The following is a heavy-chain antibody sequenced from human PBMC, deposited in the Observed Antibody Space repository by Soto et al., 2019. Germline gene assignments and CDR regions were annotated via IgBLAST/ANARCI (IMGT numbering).Heavy chain of an antibody. CDR2: IIPLFGTA. V-gene: IGHV1-69*01. CDR3: ARSGSPPICSGGSCYQDY. D-gene: IGHD2-15*01. J-gene: IGHJ4*02. CDR1: GGTFSSYA. Sequence: QVQLVQSGAEVKKPGSSVKVSCKASGGTFSSYAISWVRQAPGQGLEWMGGIIPLFGTANYAQKVQGRVTITADESTRTAYMELSSRRSEDTAVYYCARSGSPPICSGGSCYQDYWGQGTLVTVSS.